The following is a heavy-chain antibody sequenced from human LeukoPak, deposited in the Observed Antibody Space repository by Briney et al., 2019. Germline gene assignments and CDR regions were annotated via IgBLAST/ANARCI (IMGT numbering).Heavy chain of an antibody. CDR2: ISGSGGST. D-gene: IGHD3-10*01. CDR3: AKDLAFRLWFGELSENGQVDAFDI. V-gene: IGHV3-23*01. Sequence: GGSLRLSCAASGFTFSSYAMSWVRQAPGKGLEWVSAISGSGGSTYYADSVKGRFTISRDNSKNTLYLQMNSLRAEDTAVYYCAKDLAFRLWFGELSENGQVDAFDIWGQGTMVTVSS. CDR1: GFTFSSYA. J-gene: IGHJ3*02.